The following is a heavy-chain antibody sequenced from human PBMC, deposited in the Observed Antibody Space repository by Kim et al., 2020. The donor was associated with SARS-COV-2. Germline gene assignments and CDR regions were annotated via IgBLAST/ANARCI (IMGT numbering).Heavy chain of an antibody. Sequence: GGSLRLSCAGSGFTFSNAWMSWVRQAPGKGLEWVGRIKSKTDGGTTDYAASEKGRFTISRDDSKNTLYLQMSSLKIEDTGVYYCTTVSGAGYYYYYGMDVWGRGTTVTVCS. CDR2: IKSKTDGGTT. J-gene: IGHJ6*01. D-gene: IGHD1-26*01. CDR3: TTVSGAGYYYYYGMDV. CDR1: GFTFSNAW. V-gene: IGHV3-15*01.